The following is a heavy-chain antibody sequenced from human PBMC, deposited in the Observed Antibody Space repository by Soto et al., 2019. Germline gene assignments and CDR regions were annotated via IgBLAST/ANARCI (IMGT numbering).Heavy chain of an antibody. CDR2: IQSGGST. D-gene: IGHD2-15*01. Sequence: EVQLVESGGGLVQPGGSLRLSCAASGFTVSSKYMSWVRQAPGKGLGWVSLIQSGGSTYYAGAVKGRFTTSRDNSEKTLFIEKNRFRVEDTAVYYCTRDNVNCRGGICYGVRKSVWGKRTRVTVSA. V-gene: IGHV3-66*01. J-gene: IGHJ6*01. CDR3: TRDNVNCRGGICYGVRKSV. CDR1: GFTVSSKY.